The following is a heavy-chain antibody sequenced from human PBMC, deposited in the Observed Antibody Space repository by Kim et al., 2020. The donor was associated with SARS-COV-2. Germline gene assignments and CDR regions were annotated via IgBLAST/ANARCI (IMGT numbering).Heavy chain of an antibody. D-gene: IGHD3-10*01. J-gene: IGHJ4*02. CDR2: IYYSGST. Sequence: SETLSLTCTVSGGSISSSSYYWGWIRQPPGKGLEWIGSIYYSGSTYYNPSLKSRVTISVDTSKNQFSLKLSSVTAADTAVYYWARESTGVDYLGQGTLVTVSS. CDR3: ARESTGVDY. CDR1: GGSISSSSYY. V-gene: IGHV4-39*01.